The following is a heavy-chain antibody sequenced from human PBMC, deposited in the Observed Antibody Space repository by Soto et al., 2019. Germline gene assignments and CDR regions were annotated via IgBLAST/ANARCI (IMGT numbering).Heavy chain of an antibody. Sequence: ASVKVSCKASGYTFTSYAMHWVRQAPGQRLEWMGWINAGNGNTKYSQKFQGRVTITRDTSASTAYMEMSSLRSEDTAVYYFARAQYCSSTSCYYWFDPWGQGTLVTVSS. J-gene: IGHJ5*02. V-gene: IGHV1-3*01. CDR2: INAGNGNT. D-gene: IGHD2-2*01. CDR3: ARAQYCSSTSCYYWFDP. CDR1: GYTFTSYA.